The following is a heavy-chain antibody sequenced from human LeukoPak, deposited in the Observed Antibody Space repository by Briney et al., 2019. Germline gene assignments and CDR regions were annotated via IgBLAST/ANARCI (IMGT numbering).Heavy chain of an antibody. CDR2: ISNSGDAT. V-gene: IGHV3-23*01. Sequence: GGSLRLSCAASGFTFSNYAMSWVRQAPGKGLEWVSTISNSGDATYYADSVKGRFTISRDNSKNTMYLQMNSLRAEDTAVYYCAKQGFGCWGQGTLVTVSS. CDR3: AKQGFGC. CDR1: GFTFSNYA. J-gene: IGHJ4*02.